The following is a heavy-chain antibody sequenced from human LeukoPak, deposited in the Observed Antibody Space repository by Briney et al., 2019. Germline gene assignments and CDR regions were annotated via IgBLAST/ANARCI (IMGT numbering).Heavy chain of an antibody. J-gene: IGHJ4*02. CDR2: INTDGGST. CDR3: GRGFSIVPAGIPDY. Sequence: GGSLRLSCAVSGFTFSNAWMHWVRQAPGKGLVWVSRINTDGGSTTYADSVKGRFTISRDNAKNTLYLQMNSLRAEDTAVYYCGRGFSIVPAGIPDYWGLGTLVTVSS. V-gene: IGHV3-74*01. CDR1: GFTFSNAW. D-gene: IGHD2-2*02.